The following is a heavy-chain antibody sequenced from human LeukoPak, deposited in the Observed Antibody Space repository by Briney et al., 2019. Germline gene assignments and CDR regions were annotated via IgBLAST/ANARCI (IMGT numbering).Heavy chain of an antibody. V-gene: IGHV4-59*01. CDR3: ARDRIERIQLWPLRFDY. Sequence: PSETLSLTCTVSGGSISSYYWSWIRQPPGKGLEWIGYIYYSGSTSYSGNTNYNPSLKSRVTILVDTSKNQFPLKLSSVTAADTAVYYCARDRIERIQLWPLRFDYWGQGTLVTVSS. J-gene: IGHJ4*02. CDR2: IYYSGST. D-gene: IGHD5-18*01. CDR1: GGSISSYY.